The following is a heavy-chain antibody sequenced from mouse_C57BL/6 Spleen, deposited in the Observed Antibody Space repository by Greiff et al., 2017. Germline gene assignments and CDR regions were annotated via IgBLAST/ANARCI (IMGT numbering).Heavy chain of an antibody. Sequence: EVKLMESGGGLVKPGGSLKLSCAASGFTFSSYAMSWVRQTPEKRLEWVATISDGGSYTYYQDNLKGRFTISRDNAKNNLYLQMSHLKSEDTAMYYCARESTGGDYWGQGTTLTVSS. CDR3: ARESTGGDY. J-gene: IGHJ2*01. CDR2: ISDGGSYT. D-gene: IGHD2-1*01. CDR1: GFTFSSYA. V-gene: IGHV5-4*01.